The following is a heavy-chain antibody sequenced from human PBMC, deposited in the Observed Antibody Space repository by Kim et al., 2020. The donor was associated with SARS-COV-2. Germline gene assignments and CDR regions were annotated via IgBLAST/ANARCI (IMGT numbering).Heavy chain of an antibody. V-gene: IGHV4-59*01. J-gene: IGHJ6*02. Sequence: SETLSLTCNVSGDSIRSNYWSWIRQPPGKGLEWIGYIYHSGSTTYNPSLEGRVTIAVDKSKNQFSLKLSSVTAADTAIYYCARDPTAYGMDVWGQGTSVTVSS. CDR3: ARDPTAYGMDV. D-gene: IGHD4-17*01. CDR1: GDSIRSNY. CDR2: IYHSGST.